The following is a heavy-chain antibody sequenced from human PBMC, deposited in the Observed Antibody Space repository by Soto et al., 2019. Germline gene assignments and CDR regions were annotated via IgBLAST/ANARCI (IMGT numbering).Heavy chain of an antibody. J-gene: IGHJ4*02. Sequence: QVQLQESGPGLVKPSGTLSLTCAVSGGSISTNNWWSWVRRPPGKGLEWIGEIYQSGNTNYNSSLKSRGTISIDKSRNEFSLNVRSVPAADTAVYYCARVMGVASGGPLAYWGQGALVSVSS. D-gene: IGHD2-15*01. CDR3: ARVMGVASGGPLAY. V-gene: IGHV4-4*02. CDR2: IYQSGNT. CDR1: GGSISTNNW.